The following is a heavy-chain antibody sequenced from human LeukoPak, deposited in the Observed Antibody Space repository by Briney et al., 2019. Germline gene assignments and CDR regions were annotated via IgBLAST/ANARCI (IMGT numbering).Heavy chain of an antibody. CDR3: ARVIPYAPFDY. CDR2: ISTSTGDT. Sequence: ASVKVSCKTSGYSFILYGISWVRQAPGQGPEWMGWISTSTGDTKYTQKFQGRVTLTTDTSTSTAYMELSRLRSDDTAVYYCARVIPYAPFDYWGQGTLVTVSS. V-gene: IGHV1-18*01. J-gene: IGHJ4*02. D-gene: IGHD2-2*01. CDR1: GYSFILYG.